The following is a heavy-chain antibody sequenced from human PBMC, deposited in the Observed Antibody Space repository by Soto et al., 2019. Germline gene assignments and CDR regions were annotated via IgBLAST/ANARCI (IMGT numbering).Heavy chain of an antibody. Sequence: QVQLVQSGAEVKKPWSSVKVSCKASGGTFSSYAISWVRQAPGQGLEWMGGIIPIFGTANYAQKFQGRVTITADESTSTAYMELSSLRSEDTAVYYCAGDGYSSSWYERSYYYYGMDVWGQGTTVTVSS. D-gene: IGHD6-13*01. J-gene: IGHJ6*02. CDR1: GGTFSSYA. CDR2: IIPIFGTA. V-gene: IGHV1-69*12. CDR3: AGDGYSSSWYERSYYYYGMDV.